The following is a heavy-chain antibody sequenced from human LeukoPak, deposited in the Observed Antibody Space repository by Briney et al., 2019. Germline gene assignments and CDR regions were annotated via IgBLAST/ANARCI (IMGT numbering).Heavy chain of an antibody. CDR2: IYPADSDT. D-gene: IGHD2-15*01. J-gene: IGHJ4*02. CDR3: ARPRDGLVGFDY. V-gene: IGHV5-51*01. CDR1: GYNFTNYW. Sequence: GESLKISCKASGYNFTNYWIAWVRPMPGKGLEWMGIIYPADSDTRYCPSFQGQVTISADKSISTAYLQWSSLKASDTAMYYCARPRDGLVGFDYWGQGTLVTVSS.